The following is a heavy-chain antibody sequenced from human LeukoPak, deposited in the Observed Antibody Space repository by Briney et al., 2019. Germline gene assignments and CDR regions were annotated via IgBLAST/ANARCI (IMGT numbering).Heavy chain of an antibody. V-gene: IGHV3-74*01. CDR1: GLTFSSHW. CDR3: ARDGARIQLSH. J-gene: IGHJ4*02. D-gene: IGHD5-18*01. Sequence: GGSLRLSCAASGLTFSSHWMHWVRQAPGKGLVWVSRINSDGSSTSYADSVKGRFTISRDNAKNTLYLQMNSLRAEDTAVYYCARDGARIQLSHWGQGTLVTVSS. CDR2: INSDGSST.